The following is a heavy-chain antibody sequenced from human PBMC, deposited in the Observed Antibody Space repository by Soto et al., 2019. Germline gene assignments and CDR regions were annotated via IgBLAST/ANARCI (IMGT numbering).Heavy chain of an antibody. J-gene: IGHJ4*02. CDR3: ARSRITIFGVVITALDY. D-gene: IGHD3-3*01. Sequence: SETLSLTCAVYGGSFSGYYWSWIRQPPGKGLEWIGEINHSGSTNYNPSLKSRVTISVDTSRNQFSLKLSSVTAADTAVYYCARSRITIFGVVITALDYWGQGTLVTVSS. CDR2: INHSGST. CDR1: GGSFSGYY. V-gene: IGHV4-34*01.